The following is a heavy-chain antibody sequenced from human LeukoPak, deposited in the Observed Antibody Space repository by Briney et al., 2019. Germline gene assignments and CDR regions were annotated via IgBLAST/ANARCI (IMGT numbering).Heavy chain of an antibody. CDR2: IYYSGGT. CDR3: ARLYSSSWSLGY. D-gene: IGHD6-13*01. Sequence: PSETLSLTCTVSGGSISSGDYYWSWIRQPPGKGLEWIGYIYYSGGTNYNPSLKSRVTISVDTSKNQFSLKLSSVTAADTAVYYCARLYSSSWSLGYWGQGTLVTVSS. J-gene: IGHJ4*02. CDR1: GGSISSGDYY. V-gene: IGHV4-61*08.